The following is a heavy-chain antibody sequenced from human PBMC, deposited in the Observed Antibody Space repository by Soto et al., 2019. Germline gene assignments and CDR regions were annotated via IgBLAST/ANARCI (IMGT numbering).Heavy chain of an antibody. CDR1: GFTFDDYT. CDR2: ISWDGGST. J-gene: IGHJ5*02. CDR3: AKDYNPHSSSWSEPSNWFDP. D-gene: IGHD6-13*01. Sequence: EVQLVESGGVVVQPGGSLRLSCAASGFTFDDYTMHWVRQAPGKGLEWVSLISWDGGSTYYADSVKGRFTISRDNSKNSLYLQMNSLRPEDTALYYCAKDYNPHSSSWSEPSNWFDPWGQGTLVTVSS. V-gene: IGHV3-43*01.